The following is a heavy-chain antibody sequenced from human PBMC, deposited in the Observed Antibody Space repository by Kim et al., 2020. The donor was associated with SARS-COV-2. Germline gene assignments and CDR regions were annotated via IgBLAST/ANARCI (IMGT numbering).Heavy chain of an antibody. J-gene: IGHJ4*02. D-gene: IGHD6-19*01. CDR2: IYYSGST. V-gene: IGHV4-39*01. Sequence: SETLSLTCTVSGGSISSSSYYWGWIRQPPGKGLEWIGSIYYSGSTYYNPSLKSRVTISVDTSKNQFSLKLSSVTAADTAVYYCATIGPTRTALSDPRNRKVAGGDYWGQGTLVTVSS. CDR3: ATIGPTRTALSDPRNRKVAGGDY. CDR1: GGSISSSSYY.